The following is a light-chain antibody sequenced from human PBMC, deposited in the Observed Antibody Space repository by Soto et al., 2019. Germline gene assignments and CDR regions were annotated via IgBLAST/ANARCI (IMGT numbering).Light chain of an antibody. J-gene: IGKJ4*01. CDR2: GAY. CDR1: QGISNW. Sequence: DIPMTQSPSSVSASVGDRVTITCRASQGISNWLAWYQQQPGRAPKLLIYGAYTLQTGVPSRCIGGGSGTHFTLIISSLQPEDFVTYYCQQTNTFFPLTFGGGTRVEIK. V-gene: IGKV1-12*01. CDR3: QQTNTFFPLT.